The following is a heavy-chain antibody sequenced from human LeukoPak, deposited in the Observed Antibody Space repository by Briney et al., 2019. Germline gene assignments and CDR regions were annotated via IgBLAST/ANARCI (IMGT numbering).Heavy chain of an antibody. CDR2: IYYSGST. J-gene: IGHJ4*02. CDR3: ARVRDSGLDSFDY. Sequence: SETLSLTCTVSGGSISSGGYYWSWIRQRPGKGLEWIGYIYYSGSTYYNPSLKSRVTISVDTSKNQFSLKLSSVTAADTAVYYCARVRDSGLDSFDYWGQRTPVTVSS. D-gene: IGHD5-24*01. V-gene: IGHV4-31*03. CDR1: GGSISSGGYY.